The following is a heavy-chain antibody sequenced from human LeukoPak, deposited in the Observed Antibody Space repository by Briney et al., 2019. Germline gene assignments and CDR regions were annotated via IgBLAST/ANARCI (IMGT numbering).Heavy chain of an antibody. CDR3: ARSIDIDY. CDR2: ISPTGSTT. V-gene: IGHV3-74*01. D-gene: IGHD2-21*01. J-gene: IGHJ4*02. Sequence: GGSLRLSCTASGFSFSGHWMHWARHLPGKGLVWVSRISPTGSTTSYADSVKGRFTVSRDNAKNTLYLQVNNLRAEDTAVYYCARSIDIDYWGQGTLVTVSS. CDR1: GFSFSGHW.